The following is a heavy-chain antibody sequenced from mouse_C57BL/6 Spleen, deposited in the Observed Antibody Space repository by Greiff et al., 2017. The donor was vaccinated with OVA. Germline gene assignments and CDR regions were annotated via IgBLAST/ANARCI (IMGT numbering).Heavy chain of an antibody. CDR3: TRSLLFDC. CDR2: IDPENGDT. V-gene: IGHV14-4*01. CDR1: GFNIKDDY. J-gene: IGHJ3*01. Sequence: VQLQQSGAELVRPGASVKLSCTASGFNIKDDYMHWVKQRPEQGLEWIGWIDPENGDTEYASKFQGKATITADTSSNTAYLQLSSLTSEDTAVYYCTRSLLFDCWGQGTLVTVSA.